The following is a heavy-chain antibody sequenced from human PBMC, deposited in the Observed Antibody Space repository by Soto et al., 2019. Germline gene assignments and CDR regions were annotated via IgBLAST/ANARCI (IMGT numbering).Heavy chain of an antibody. V-gene: IGHV4-30-4*01. CDR3: AMSSITIFGAPDYPYGMDV. D-gene: IGHD3-3*01. Sequence: SETLSLTCTVSGRSISSVNYYWSWIRQPPGKGLEWIGYIYYSGSTYYNPSLRNRVTISVDTSKNQFSLKLSSVTAADTAVYYCAMSSITIFGAPDYPYGMDVWGQGTTVTVSS. J-gene: IGHJ6*02. CDR2: IYYSGST. CDR1: GRSISSVNYY.